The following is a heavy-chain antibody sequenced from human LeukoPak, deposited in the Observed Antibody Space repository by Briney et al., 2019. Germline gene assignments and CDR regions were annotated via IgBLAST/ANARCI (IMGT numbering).Heavy chain of an antibody. V-gene: IGHV4-34*09. J-gene: IGHJ4*02. CDR3: ARVKRSFDY. D-gene: IGHD6-25*01. CDR2: IYYSGST. Sequence: SETLSLTCAVYGGSLSYYYWNWIRQPPGKGLEWIGYIYYSGSTYYNPSLKSRVTISVDTSKNQFSLKLSSVTAADTAVYYCARVKRSFDYWGQGTLVTVSS. CDR1: GGSLSYYY.